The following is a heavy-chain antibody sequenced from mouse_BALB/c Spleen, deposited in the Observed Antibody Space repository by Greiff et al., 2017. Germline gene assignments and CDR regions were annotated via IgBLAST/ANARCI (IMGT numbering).Heavy chain of an antibody. V-gene: IGHV1-87*01. Sequence: QVQLQQSGAELARPGASVKLSCKASGYTFTSYWMQWVKQRPGQGLEWIGAIYPGDGDTRYTQKFKGKATLTADKSSSTAYMQLSSLASEDSAVYYCARRYYGYDWYFDVWGAGTTVTVSS. CDR1: GYTFTSYW. CDR2: IYPGDGDT. CDR3: ARRYYGYDWYFDV. D-gene: IGHD1-2*01. J-gene: IGHJ1*01.